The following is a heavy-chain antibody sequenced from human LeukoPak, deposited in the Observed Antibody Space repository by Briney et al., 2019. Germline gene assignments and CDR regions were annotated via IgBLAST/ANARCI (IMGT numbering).Heavy chain of an antibody. CDR3: ARSPCGGDCPTNWFDP. CDR1: GFTFSSYW. Sequence: GGSLRLSCAASGFTFSSYWMHWVRHAPGKGLVWVSRINSDGSSTSYADSVKGRFTISRDNAKNTLYLQMNSLRAEDTAVYYCARSPCGGDCPTNWFDPWGQGTLVTVSS. CDR2: INSDGSST. V-gene: IGHV3-74*01. J-gene: IGHJ5*02. D-gene: IGHD2-21*02.